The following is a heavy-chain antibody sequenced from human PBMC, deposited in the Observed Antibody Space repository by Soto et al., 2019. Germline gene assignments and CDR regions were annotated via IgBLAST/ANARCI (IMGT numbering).Heavy chain of an antibody. Sequence: SQTLSLTCDISGDSVSSINAAWNWIRQSPSRGLEWLGRTYYRSKWHYAYADSVKGRITITPTTSRDQYSLHLRSVTPEDTAVYYYARTLSYRGGWYSHYPDWGQCTLVTV. CDR2: TYYRSKWHY. J-gene: IGHJ1*01. D-gene: IGHD6-19*01. V-gene: IGHV6-1*01. CDR1: GDSVSSINAA. CDR3: ARTLSYRGGWYSHYPD.